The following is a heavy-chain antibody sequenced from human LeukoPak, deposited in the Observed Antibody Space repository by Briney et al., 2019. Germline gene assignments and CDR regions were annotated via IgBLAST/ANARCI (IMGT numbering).Heavy chain of an antibody. Sequence: GESLKISCKGSGYSFTNYCLGWVRQMPGKGLEWMGIIYPGDSNTRYSPSFQGQVTFSADKSVSTAYLQWSSLRASDTAIYYCARLSVTTSLRLYYSDYWGQGTLVTVPS. CDR3: ARLSVTTSLRLYYSDY. V-gene: IGHV5-51*01. D-gene: IGHD4-17*01. CDR1: GYSFTNYC. CDR2: IYPGDSNT. J-gene: IGHJ4*02.